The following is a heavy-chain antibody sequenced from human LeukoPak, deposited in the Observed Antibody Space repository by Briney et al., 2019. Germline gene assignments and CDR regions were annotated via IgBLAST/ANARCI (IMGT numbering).Heavy chain of an antibody. CDR2: ISAYNGNT. V-gene: IGHV1-18*01. D-gene: IGHD5-18*01. CDR1: GYTFSSYG. CDR3: AGSRGYNYGYSDY. J-gene: IGHJ4*02. Sequence: ASVKVSCKASGYTFSSYGITWVRQAPGQGLEWMGWISAYNGNTNSTQKLQGRVTMTTDTSTSTAYMELRSLGSDDTAVYYCAGSRGYNYGYSDYWGQGTLVTVSS.